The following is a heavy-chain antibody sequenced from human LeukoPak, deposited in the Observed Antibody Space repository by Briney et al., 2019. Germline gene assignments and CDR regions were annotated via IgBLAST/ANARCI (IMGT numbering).Heavy chain of an antibody. Sequence: GESLKISCAASGFTFSSYGMHWVRQAPGKGLEWVASIQYDGRNKYYTDSVKGRFTISRDNSKNTLFLQMNSLRAEDTAVYYCAKDRGAYYDSSGYIDYWGQGTLVTVSS. J-gene: IGHJ4*02. V-gene: IGHV3-30*02. CDR1: GFTFSSYG. CDR2: IQYDGRNK. CDR3: AKDRGAYYDSSGYIDY. D-gene: IGHD3-22*01.